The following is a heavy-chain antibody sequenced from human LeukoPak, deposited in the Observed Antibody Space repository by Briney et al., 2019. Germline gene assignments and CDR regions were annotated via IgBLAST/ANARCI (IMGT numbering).Heavy chain of an antibody. CDR2: VNPSSGGT. Sequence: ASVKVSCKASGYTFTGYYMHWVRQAPGQGLEWMGWVNPSSGGTNYAQKFQGRVTITADKSTSTAYMELSSLRSEDTAVYYCARHLRAGYYDSSGYFDYWGQGTLVTVSS. V-gene: IGHV1-2*02. J-gene: IGHJ4*02. D-gene: IGHD3-22*01. CDR1: GYTFTGYY. CDR3: ARHLRAGYYDSSGYFDY.